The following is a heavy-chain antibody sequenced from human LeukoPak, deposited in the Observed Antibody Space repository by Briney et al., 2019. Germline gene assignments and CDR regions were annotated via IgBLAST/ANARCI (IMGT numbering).Heavy chain of an antibody. Sequence: PGGSLRLSCSASGFTFSSYAMYWVRQAPGKGLEYVSAISSNGGSTYYADSVKGRFTISGDNSKNTLYLQMSSLRAEDTAVYYCVKTAYDYDSSGYYFDAFDIWGQGTMVTVSS. V-gene: IGHV3-64D*09. CDR1: GFTFSSYA. D-gene: IGHD3-22*01. J-gene: IGHJ3*02. CDR2: ISSNGGST. CDR3: VKTAYDYDSSGYYFDAFDI.